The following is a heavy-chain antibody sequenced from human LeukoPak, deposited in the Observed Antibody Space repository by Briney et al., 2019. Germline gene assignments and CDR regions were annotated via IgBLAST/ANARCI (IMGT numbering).Heavy chain of an antibody. V-gene: IGHV4-4*07. D-gene: IGHD5-24*01. CDR3: ARDGYSYLPYTWFDP. CDR1: GGSISSYY. Sequence: SETLSLTCTVSGGSISSYYWSWIRQPAGKGLEWIGRISTSGGTNYNPSLKSRDTLSVDTSKKHFSLKLSSVTAADTAVYYCARDGYSYLPYTWFDPWGQGTLVTVSS. J-gene: IGHJ5*02. CDR2: ISTSGGT.